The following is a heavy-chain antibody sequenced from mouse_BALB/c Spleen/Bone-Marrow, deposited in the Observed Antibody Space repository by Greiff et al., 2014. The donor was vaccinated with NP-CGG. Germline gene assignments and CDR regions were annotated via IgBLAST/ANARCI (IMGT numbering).Heavy chain of an antibody. V-gene: IGHV1S81*02. J-gene: IGHJ4*01. CDR3: ARMVRPSFGGTMDN. CDR2: LNPSSGRT. D-gene: IGHD1-1*02. CDR1: GYTFTSYW. Sequence: VQLQQSGAELVKPGASVKLSCKASGYTFTSYWIHWVKQRPGQGLEWIGELNPSSGRTNYNEKFKNKATLTVDKSSSTAYMQLSSLTSEDSAVYYCARMVRPSFGGTMDNWGQGASVTVSS.